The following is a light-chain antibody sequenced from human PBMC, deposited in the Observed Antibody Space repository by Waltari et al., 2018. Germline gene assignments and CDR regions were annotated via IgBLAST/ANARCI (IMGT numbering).Light chain of an antibody. Sequence: EIVMTQSPVSLSLSPGETATLSCRASENLNNQVDNNLAWYQPKPGQPPRLLVFGASTRASDTPARFSGAGSGADFTLTISSLQSEDSAVYYCQQYHNWPLTFGGGTKVEIK. CDR3: QQYHNWPLT. CDR1: ENLNNQVDNN. CDR2: GAS. J-gene: IGKJ4*01. V-gene: IGKV3-15*01.